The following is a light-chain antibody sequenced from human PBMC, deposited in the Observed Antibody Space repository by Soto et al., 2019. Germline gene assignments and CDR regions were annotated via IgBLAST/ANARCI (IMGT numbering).Light chain of an antibody. J-gene: IGKJ1*01. CDR2: DAS. V-gene: IGKV3-15*01. CDR1: QSISRS. CDR3: QQSYSTVRT. Sequence: EIVLTQSPAILSVSPGERATLSCRASQSISRSLAWYQQKPGQAPRLLISDASTRATGIPARFSGSGSGTEFTLTISSLQSEDFATYYCQQSYSTVRTFGQGTKVDIK.